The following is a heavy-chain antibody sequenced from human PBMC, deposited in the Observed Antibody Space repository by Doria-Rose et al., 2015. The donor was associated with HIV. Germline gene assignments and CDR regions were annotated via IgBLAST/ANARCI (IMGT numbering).Heavy chain of an antibody. D-gene: IGHD1-1*01. V-gene: IGHV4-34*01. CDR2: INHSSST. J-gene: IGHJ6*02. CDR1: GGSFSGYY. Sequence: QVQLQQWDAGLVKPSETLSLTCAVFGGSFSGYYWRWIRQPPGKGLEWIGEINHSSSTNYQTSLKSRVTISLDTSKNLFSLKLSSVTAADTAVYYCARGLLRGGWNDVDYYYGMDVWGQGTTVTVSS. CDR3: ARGLLRGGWNDVDYYYGMDV.